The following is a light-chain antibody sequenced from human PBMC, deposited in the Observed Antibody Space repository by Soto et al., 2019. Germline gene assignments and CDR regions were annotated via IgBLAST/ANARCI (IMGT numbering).Light chain of an antibody. J-gene: IGKJ3*01. Sequence: DIQMTQSPSSLSASVGDRVTITCQASQDINTYLNWYQHKPGKAPKLLIYGASNLETGVPPRFSGSGSGTDFTLTISSLQAEDIATYYCQQYVNLPFTFGPGTKVNIK. CDR2: GAS. V-gene: IGKV1-33*01. CDR1: QDINTY. CDR3: QQYVNLPFT.